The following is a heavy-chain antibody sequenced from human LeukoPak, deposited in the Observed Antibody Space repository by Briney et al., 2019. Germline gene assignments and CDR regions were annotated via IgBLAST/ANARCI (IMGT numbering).Heavy chain of an antibody. Sequence: SETLSLTRTVSGGSISSCYWSWIRQPAGKGLEWIGRIYTSGSTNYNPSLKSRVTMSVDTSKNQFSLKLSSVTAADTAVYYCARAVGSGSFQTYYYYMDVWGKGTTVTISS. CDR1: GGSISSCY. J-gene: IGHJ6*03. CDR3: ARAVGSGSFQTYYYYMDV. CDR2: IYTSGST. D-gene: IGHD3-10*01. V-gene: IGHV4-4*07.